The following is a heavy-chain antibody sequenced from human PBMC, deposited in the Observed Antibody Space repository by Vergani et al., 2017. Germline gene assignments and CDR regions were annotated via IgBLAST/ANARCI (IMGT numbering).Heavy chain of an antibody. V-gene: IGHV3-53*01. CDR3: ARSGKEFWSGYYNDY. CDR2: IYSGGST. Sequence: EVQLVESGGGLIQPGGSLRLSCAASGFTVSSNYMSWVRQAPGKGLEWVSVIYSGGSTYYADSVKGRFTISRDNSKNTLYLQMNSLRAEDTAVYYCARSGKEFWSGYYNDYWGQGTLVTVSS. D-gene: IGHD3-3*01. CDR1: GFTVSSNY. J-gene: IGHJ4*02.